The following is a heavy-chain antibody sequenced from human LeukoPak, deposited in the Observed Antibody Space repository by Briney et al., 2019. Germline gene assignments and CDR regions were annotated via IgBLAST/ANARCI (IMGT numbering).Heavy chain of an antibody. CDR1: GYTFTGYY. CDR2: INSNSGGT. V-gene: IGHV1-2*02. CDR3: ARVYYDILTGTYYFDY. J-gene: IGHJ4*02. D-gene: IGHD3-9*01. Sequence: VASVKVSCKASGYTFTGYYMHWVRQAPGQGLEWMGWINSNSGGTNYAQKFQGRVTMTRDTSISTAYMELSRLRSDDTAVYYCARVYYDILTGTYYFDYWGQGTLVTVSS.